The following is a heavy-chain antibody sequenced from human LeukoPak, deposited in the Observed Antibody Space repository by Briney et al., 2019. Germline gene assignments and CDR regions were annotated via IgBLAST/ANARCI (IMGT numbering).Heavy chain of an antibody. CDR2: IYYSGST. J-gene: IGHJ5*02. Sequence: PSETLSLTCTVSGGSISSYYWSWIRQPPGKGLEWIGYIYYSGSTNYNPSLKSRVTISVDTSKNQFSLKLSSVTAADTAVYYCARVESDLTLDPWGQGTLVTVSS. V-gene: IGHV4-59*01. CDR1: GGSISSYY. D-gene: IGHD3-3*01. CDR3: ARVESDLTLDP.